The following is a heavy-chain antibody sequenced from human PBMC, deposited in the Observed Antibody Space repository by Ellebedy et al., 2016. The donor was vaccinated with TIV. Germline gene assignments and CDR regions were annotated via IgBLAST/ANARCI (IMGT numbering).Heavy chain of an antibody. D-gene: IGHD3-9*01. CDR3: ANILTGPTDY. CDR2: ISGSSGYI. J-gene: IGHJ4*02. V-gene: IGHV3-21*01. Sequence: GESLKISCAASGFTFSSYAMYWVRQAPGKGLEWVSSISGSSGYIYYADSVKGRFTISRDEPKNTVYLQMNSRRAEDTAVYHCANILTGPTDYWGQGTLVTVSS. CDR1: GFTFSSYA.